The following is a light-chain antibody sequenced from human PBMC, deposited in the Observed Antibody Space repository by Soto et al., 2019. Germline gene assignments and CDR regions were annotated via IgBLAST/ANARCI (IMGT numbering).Light chain of an antibody. Sequence: QSVRSQPASVCGSPGGAIAICFTRTTSDVGGYNYVSWYQQHPGKAPKLMIYEVSNRPPGVSNRFSGSKSGNTASLTISGLQAEEEADYYCRSYTSSSNYVFGTGTKVTVL. CDR1: TSDVGGYNY. J-gene: IGLJ1*01. CDR2: EVS. CDR3: RSYTSSSNYV. V-gene: IGLV2-14*01.